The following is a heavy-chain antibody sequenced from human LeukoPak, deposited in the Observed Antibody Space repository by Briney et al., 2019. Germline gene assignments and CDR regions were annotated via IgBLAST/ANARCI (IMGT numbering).Heavy chain of an antibody. D-gene: IGHD6-6*01. CDR1: GGTFSSYA. Sequence: SVKVSCKASGGTFSSYAISWVRQAPGQGLEWMGGIIPIFGTANYAQKFQGRVTITTDESTSTAYMELSSLRSEDTAVYYCARDLDQYSSSSVWGYWGQGTLVTVSS. J-gene: IGHJ4*02. CDR3: ARDLDQYSSSSVWGY. CDR2: IIPIFGTA. V-gene: IGHV1-69*05.